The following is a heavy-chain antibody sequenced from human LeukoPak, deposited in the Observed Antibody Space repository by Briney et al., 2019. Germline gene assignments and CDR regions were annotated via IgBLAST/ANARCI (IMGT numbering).Heavy chain of an antibody. D-gene: IGHD5-18*01. Sequence: SETLSLTCTVSGGSISSGSYYWSWIRQPAGKGLEWIGRIYTSGSTNYNPSLKSRVTISVVTSKNQFSLKLSSVTAADTAVYYCARTEGYSYGSLDYWGQGTLVTVSS. CDR3: ARTEGYSYGSLDY. CDR2: IYTSGST. J-gene: IGHJ4*02. CDR1: GGSISSGSYY. V-gene: IGHV4-61*02.